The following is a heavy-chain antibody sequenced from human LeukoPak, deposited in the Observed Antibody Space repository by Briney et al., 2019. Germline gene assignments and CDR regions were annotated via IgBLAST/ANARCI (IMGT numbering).Heavy chain of an antibody. J-gene: IGHJ4*02. V-gene: IGHV1-18*01. CDR1: GYTSTSYG. CDR2: ISAYNGNT. CDR3: ATSNHEASVLGDFDS. D-gene: IGHD1-14*01. Sequence: ASVKLSCKASGYTSTSYGISWVRQAPGEGLEWMGWISAYNGNTDYAQKFQGRVTITPDTSTNTAYMDLRSLRADDTAVYYCATSNHEASVLGDFDSWGQGTLVTVSS.